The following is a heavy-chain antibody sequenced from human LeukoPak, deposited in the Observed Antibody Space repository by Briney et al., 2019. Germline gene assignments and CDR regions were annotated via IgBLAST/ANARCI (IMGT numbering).Heavy chain of an antibody. D-gene: IGHD6-19*01. J-gene: IGHJ4*02. CDR3: CIAVAGTIDY. CDR2: ISWNSGSI. CDR1: GFTFDDYA. Sequence: GGSLRLSCAASGFTFDDYAMHWVRQAPGKGLEWGSGISWNSGSIGYADSVKGRFTISRDNAKNSVYLQMNSLRAEDTALYYCCIAVAGTIDYWGQGTLVTVSS. V-gene: IGHV3-9*01.